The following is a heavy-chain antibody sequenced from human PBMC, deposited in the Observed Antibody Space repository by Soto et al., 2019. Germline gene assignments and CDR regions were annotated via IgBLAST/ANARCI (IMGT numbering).Heavy chain of an antibody. V-gene: IGHV4-4*02. Sequence: SGAVSLTCVVSGDSSNNTYWWSWVRQAPEKGLEWIGEIYHTGGRSYMPSLRGRITLSVDTSKNQFSLKLSSVTAADTAVYYCARDYLGGSYSSSWKKPSYYYYGMDVWGQGTTVPVSS. CDR2: IYHTGGR. CDR3: ARDYLGGSYSSSWKKPSYYYYGMDV. J-gene: IGHJ6*02. CDR1: GDSSNNTYW. D-gene: IGHD6-13*01.